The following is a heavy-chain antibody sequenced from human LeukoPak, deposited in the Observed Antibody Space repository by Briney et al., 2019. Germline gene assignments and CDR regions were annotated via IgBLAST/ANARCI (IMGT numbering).Heavy chain of an antibody. V-gene: IGHV3-48*01. J-gene: IGHJ4*02. CDR3: ARDDYGGIDY. D-gene: IGHD4-17*01. Sequence: GGSLRLSCAASGFTFSSYSMNWVRQAPGKGLEWVSYISSRSRTIYYADSVKGRFTISRDNAKNSLYLQINSLRAGDTAVYYCARDDYGGIDYWGQGTLVTVSS. CDR2: ISSRSRTI. CDR1: GFTFSSYS.